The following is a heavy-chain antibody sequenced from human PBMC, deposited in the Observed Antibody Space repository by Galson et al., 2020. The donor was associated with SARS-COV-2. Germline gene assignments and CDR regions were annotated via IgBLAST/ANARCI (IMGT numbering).Heavy chain of an antibody. CDR3: ARDKARDCGGDCYSGPYYYGMDV. D-gene: IGHD2-21*02. Sequence: ASVKVSCKASGYTFTSYYMHWVRQAPGQGLEWMGIINPSGGSTSYAQKFQGRVTMTRDTSTSTVYMELSSLRSEDTAVYYCARDKARDCGGDCYSGPYYYGMDVWGQGTTVTVSS. CDR1: GYTFTSYY. J-gene: IGHJ6*02. V-gene: IGHV1-46*01. CDR2: INPSGGST.